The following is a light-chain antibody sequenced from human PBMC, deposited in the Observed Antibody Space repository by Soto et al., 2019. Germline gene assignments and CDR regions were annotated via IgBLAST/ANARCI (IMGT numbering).Light chain of an antibody. Sequence: QSVLTQPPSASGTPGQRVTISCSGGTSNIGSNTVNWYQQLPGTAPKLLIYSINQRPSGVPDRFSGSKSGTSASLAISGLQSEDEADYYCAAWDDSLIGVVFGGGTKLTVL. CDR2: SIN. CDR3: AAWDDSLIGVV. CDR1: TSNIGSNT. V-gene: IGLV1-44*01. J-gene: IGLJ2*01.